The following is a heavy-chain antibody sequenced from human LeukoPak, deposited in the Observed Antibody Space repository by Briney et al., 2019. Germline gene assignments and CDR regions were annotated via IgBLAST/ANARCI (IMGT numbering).Heavy chain of an antibody. D-gene: IGHD6-25*01. CDR1: GYTFTSYD. V-gene: IGHV1-8*01. Sequence: ASVKVSCKASGYTFTSYDINWVRQGTVQGLEWMGWIKTNGGNTGDAQKFQGRVTMTRNTSISTAYMALRSLRSEDTPVYFCARGLKRRGAGPAIDYWGQGTLVTASS. J-gene: IGHJ4*02. CDR2: IKTNGGNT. CDR3: ARGLKRRGAGPAIDY.